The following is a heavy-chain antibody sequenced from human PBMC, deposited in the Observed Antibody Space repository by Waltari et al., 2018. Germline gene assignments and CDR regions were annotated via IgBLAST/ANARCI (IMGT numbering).Heavy chain of an antibody. CDR2: IYPGDSDT. J-gene: IGHJ6*03. V-gene: IGHV5-51*01. D-gene: IGHD3-9*01. CDR3: ARLGTGNLYYYYYYTDV. CDR1: GYSFSAYW. Sequence: EVQLVQSGAEVKKPGESLKISCQGSGYSFSAYWIAWVRQMPGKGLEWMGIIYPGDSDTRYSPSFHGQVTISADKSISTAYLQWSSLKASDTAMYYCARLGTGNLYYYYYYTDVWGKGTTVSVSS.